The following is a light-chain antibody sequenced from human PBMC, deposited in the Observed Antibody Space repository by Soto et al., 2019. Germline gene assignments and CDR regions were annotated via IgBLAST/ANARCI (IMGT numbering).Light chain of an antibody. J-gene: IGKJ1*01. V-gene: IGKV1-5*03. CDR1: QSISSW. Sequence: ASQSISSWLAWYQQRPVKAPKLLIYKASTLKSWVPSRVSGRGWGAVSALTLSRLPPDNFATSICEHHRTYAGKFGQGTKVDIK. CDR3: EHHRTYAGK. CDR2: KAS.